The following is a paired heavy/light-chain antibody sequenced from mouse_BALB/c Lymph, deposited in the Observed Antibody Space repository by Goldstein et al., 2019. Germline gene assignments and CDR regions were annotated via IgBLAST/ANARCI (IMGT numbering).Heavy chain of an antibody. CDR1: GYSITSDYA. J-gene: IGHJ4*01. V-gene: IGHV3-2*02. CDR2: ISYSGST. CDR3: ARGGYYGGDY. Sequence: DVQLQESGPGLVKPSQSLSLTCTVTGYSITSDYAWNWIRQFPGNKLEWMGYISYSGSTSYNPSLKSRISITRDTSKNQFFLQLNSVTTEDTATYYCARGGYYGGDYWGQGTSVTVSS. D-gene: IGHD2-3*01.
Light chain of an antibody. Sequence: DIVLTQSPATLSVTPGDRVSLSCRASQSISNYLHWYQQKSHESPRLLIKYASQSISGIPSRFSGSGSGTDFTLSINSVETEDFGMYFCQQSNSWPFTFGSGTKLEIK. CDR1: QSISNY. J-gene: IGKJ4*01. CDR3: QQSNSWPFT. V-gene: IGKV5-45*01. CDR2: YAS.